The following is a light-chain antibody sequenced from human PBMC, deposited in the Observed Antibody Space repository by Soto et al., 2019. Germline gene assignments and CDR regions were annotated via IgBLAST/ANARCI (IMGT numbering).Light chain of an antibody. CDR1: QSVDSNY. Sequence: EIVLTQSPGTLSLSPGERATLSCRASQSVDSNYLAGYQQKRGQAPRLLIYGASSRATGIPDRFSGGGSGTDFTLTISRLEPEDFAVYYCQLYYSGMFGQGTKVEIK. CDR3: QLYYSGM. CDR2: GAS. J-gene: IGKJ1*01. V-gene: IGKV3-20*01.